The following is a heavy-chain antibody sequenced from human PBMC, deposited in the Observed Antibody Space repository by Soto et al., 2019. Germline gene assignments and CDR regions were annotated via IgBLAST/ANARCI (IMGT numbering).Heavy chain of an antibody. CDR1: GGSFSGYY. CDR3: AGYCSSTSCYSPVNMDV. V-gene: IGHV4-34*01. D-gene: IGHD2-2*01. CDR2: INHSGST. J-gene: IGHJ6*03. Sequence: SLTCAVYGGSFSGYYWSWIRQPPGKGLEWVGEINHSGSTNYNPSLKSQVTISVDTSKNQFSLKLSSATAADTAVYYCAGYCSSTSCYSPVNMDVWGKGTTVTVSS.